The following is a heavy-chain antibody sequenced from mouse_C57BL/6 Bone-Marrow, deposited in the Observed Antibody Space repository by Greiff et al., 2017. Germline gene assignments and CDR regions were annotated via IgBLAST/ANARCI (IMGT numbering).Heavy chain of an antibody. CDR2: IDPSDSET. CDR3: ASDSNYGFAY. V-gene: IGHV1-52*01. CDR1: GYTFTSYW. Sequence: QVQLKQPGAELVRPGSSVKLSCKASGYTFTSYWMHWVKQRPIQGLEWIGNIDPSDSETHYNQKFKDKAILTVDKSSSTAYMQLSSLTSEDSAVYYCASDSNYGFAYWGQGTLVTVSA. J-gene: IGHJ3*01. D-gene: IGHD2-5*01.